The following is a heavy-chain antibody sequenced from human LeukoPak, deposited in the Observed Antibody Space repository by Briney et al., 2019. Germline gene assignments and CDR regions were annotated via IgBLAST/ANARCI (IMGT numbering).Heavy chain of an antibody. CDR2: IIPILGIA. CDR3: AREGSSSWSPLGY. V-gene: IGHV1-69*04. J-gene: IGHJ4*02. D-gene: IGHD6-13*01. Sequence: SVKVSCKASGGTFSSYAISWVRQAPGQGLEWMGRIIPILGIANYAQKFQGRVTIIADKSTSTAYMELSSLRSEDTAVYYCAREGSSSWSPLGYWGQGTLVTVSS. CDR1: GGTFSSYA.